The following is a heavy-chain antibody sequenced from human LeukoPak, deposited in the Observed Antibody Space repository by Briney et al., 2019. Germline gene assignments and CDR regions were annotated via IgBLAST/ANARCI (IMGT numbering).Heavy chain of an antibody. Sequence: SETLSLICTVSGGSISSSSYYWGWIRQPPGKGLEWIGSIYYSGSTYYNPSLKSRVTISVDTSKNQFSLKLSSVTAADTAVYYCASGYKWELLPFDYWGQGTLVTVSS. CDR2: IYYSGST. CDR3: ASGYKWELLPFDY. V-gene: IGHV4-39*07. D-gene: IGHD1-26*01. CDR1: GGSISSSSYY. J-gene: IGHJ4*02.